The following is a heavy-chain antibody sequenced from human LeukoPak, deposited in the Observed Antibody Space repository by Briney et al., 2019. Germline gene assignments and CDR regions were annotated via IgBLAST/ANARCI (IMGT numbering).Heavy chain of an antibody. CDR1: GVSFSGYY. CDR2: INHSRST. Sequence: PSETLSLTCAVYGVSFSGYYWSWIRQPPGKGLEWIGEINHSRSTIYNPSLKSRVTISVDTSKNQFSLKLSSVTAADTAVYYCARGAPPRYFDLWGRGTLVTVSS. J-gene: IGHJ2*01. CDR3: ARGAPPRYFDL. V-gene: IGHV4-34*01.